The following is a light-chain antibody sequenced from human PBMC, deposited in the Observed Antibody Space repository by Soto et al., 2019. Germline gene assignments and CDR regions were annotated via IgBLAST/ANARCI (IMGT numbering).Light chain of an antibody. V-gene: IGLV2-23*02. CDR2: EVT. Sequence: QAASVSGSPGQSITISCTGTSSDVGSYNLVSWYQQHPGKAPKLMISEVTKRPSGISARFSGSKSGNTASLTISGLQAEDESDYYCCSYAGSSTWVFGGGTKLTVL. CDR3: CSYAGSSTWV. CDR1: SSDVGSYNL. J-gene: IGLJ3*02.